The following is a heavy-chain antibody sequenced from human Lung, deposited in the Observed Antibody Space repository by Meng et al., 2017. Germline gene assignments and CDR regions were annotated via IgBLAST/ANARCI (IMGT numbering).Heavy chain of an antibody. Sequence: GQLQSGGAGLLKPSETLPPTCVVSGGSFSDYYWSWIRQPPGKGLEWIGEINHSGSTNYNPSLESRATISVDTSQNNLSLKLSSVTAADSAVYYCARGPTTMAHDFDYWGQGTLVTVSS. CDR3: ARGPTTMAHDFDY. J-gene: IGHJ4*02. D-gene: IGHD4-11*01. V-gene: IGHV4-34*01. CDR1: GGSFSDYY. CDR2: INHSGST.